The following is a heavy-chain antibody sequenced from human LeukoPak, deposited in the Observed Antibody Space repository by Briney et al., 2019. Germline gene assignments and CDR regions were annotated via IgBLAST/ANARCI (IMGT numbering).Heavy chain of an antibody. CDR1: GFTFSSYG. V-gene: IGHV3-33*01. CDR2: IWYDGSNK. Sequence: PGGSLRLSCAASGFTFSSYGMHWVRQAPGKGLEWVAVIWYDGSNKYYADSVKGRFTISRDNSKNTLYLQMNSLRGEDTAVYYCARGTIELPGIDSWGQGTLVTVSS. CDR3: ARGTIELPGIDS. D-gene: IGHD6-19*01. J-gene: IGHJ4*02.